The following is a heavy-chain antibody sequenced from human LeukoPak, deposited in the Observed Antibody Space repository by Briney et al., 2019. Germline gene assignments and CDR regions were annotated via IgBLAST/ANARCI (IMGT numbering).Heavy chain of an antibody. CDR1: GFTFSSYG. D-gene: IGHD3-10*01. CDR3: AKVSEEPTSGGVDY. Sequence: PGGSLRLSCAASGFTFSSYGMHWVRQAPGKGLEWVAVIWYDGSNKYYADSVKGRFTISRDNSKNTLYLQMNSLRAEDTAVYYCAKVSEEPTSGGVDYWGQGTLVTVSS. V-gene: IGHV3-33*06. CDR2: IWYDGSNK. J-gene: IGHJ4*02.